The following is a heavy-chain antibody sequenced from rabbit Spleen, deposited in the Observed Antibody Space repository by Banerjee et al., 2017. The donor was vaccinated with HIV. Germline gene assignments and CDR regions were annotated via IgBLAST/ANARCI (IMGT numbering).Heavy chain of an antibody. D-gene: IGHD4-2*01. CDR1: GVSFSISSY. CDR3: ARNIGGSHYTRLDL. CDR2: IDNGSSGST. J-gene: IGHJ3*01. V-gene: IGHV1S40*01. Sequence: QSLEESGGDLVKPGASLTLTCTASGVSFSISSYMCWVRQAPGKGLEWIACIDNGSSGSTYYASWAKGRFTISKTSSTTVTLQMTSLTAADTATYFCARNIGGSHYTRLDLWGPGTLVTVS.